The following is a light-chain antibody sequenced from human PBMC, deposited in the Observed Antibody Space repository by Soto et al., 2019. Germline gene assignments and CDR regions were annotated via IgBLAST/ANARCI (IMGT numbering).Light chain of an antibody. J-gene: IGKJ1*01. CDR2: DAS. Sequence: EIVLTQSPATLSLSPGERATLSCRASQSVGSSLAWYQQKPGQAPRLLIYDASNRVTGIPARFSGSGSGTDFTLTISSLESEDFAVYYCLQRGDWPPLTFGQGTKVEIK. CDR1: QSVGSS. V-gene: IGKV3-11*01. CDR3: LQRGDWPPLT.